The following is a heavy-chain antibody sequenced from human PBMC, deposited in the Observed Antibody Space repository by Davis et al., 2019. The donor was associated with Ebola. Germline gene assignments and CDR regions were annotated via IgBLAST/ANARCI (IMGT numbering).Heavy chain of an antibody. CDR2: IRSRTNDYAT. CDR1: GFTFSGSA. V-gene: IGHV3-73*01. D-gene: IGHD2-21*02. CDR3: TRLTEEPVTAFDY. J-gene: IGHJ4*02. Sequence: PGGSLRLSCAASGFTFSGSAIHWLRQASGKGLEWVGRIRSRTNDYATVYAASLKGGFSISRDDSKNTAYLQMNSLKTEDTAVYYCTRLTEEPVTAFDYWGLGTLVTVTS.